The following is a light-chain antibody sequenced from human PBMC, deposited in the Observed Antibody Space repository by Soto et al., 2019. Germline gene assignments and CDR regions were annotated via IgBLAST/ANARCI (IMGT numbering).Light chain of an antibody. CDR1: QSVSTN. CDR3: QQRSNWPLIT. J-gene: IGKJ5*01. Sequence: EIVMTQSPATLSVSPGERATLSCRASQSVSTNLAWYQQKPGQAPRLLIYNALTRATGIPARFSGSGSGTEFTLTISSLQSEDFAVYYCQQRSNWPLITFGQGTRLEIK. CDR2: NAL. V-gene: IGKV3-15*01.